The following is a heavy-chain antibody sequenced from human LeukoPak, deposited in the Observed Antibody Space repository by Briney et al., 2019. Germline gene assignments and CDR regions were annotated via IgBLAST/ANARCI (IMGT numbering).Heavy chain of an antibody. J-gene: IGHJ4*02. V-gene: IGHV3-53*04. Sequence: PGESLRLSCAASGFTVSNSFMGWVRQAPGTGLEWVSGIYAGGTTYYADSVQGRFTISRHNSENTLYLQMNSLRPEDTAVYYCARESSVSGWYIYWGQGILVTVSS. CDR2: IYAGGTT. D-gene: IGHD6-19*01. CDR3: ARESSVSGWYIY. CDR1: GFTVSNSF.